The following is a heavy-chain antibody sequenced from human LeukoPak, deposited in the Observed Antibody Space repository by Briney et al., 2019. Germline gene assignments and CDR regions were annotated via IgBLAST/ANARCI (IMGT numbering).Heavy chain of an antibody. Sequence: GGSLRLSCGPSGFTFSSYAMHWVRQAPGKGLEWVAVISYDGSNKYYADSVKGRFTISRDNSKNTLYLQMNSLRAEDTAVYYCARTYSGSYLVYFDYWGQGTLVTVSS. CDR1: GFTFSSYA. CDR2: ISYDGSNK. D-gene: IGHD1-26*01. J-gene: IGHJ4*02. CDR3: ARTYSGSYLVYFDY. V-gene: IGHV3-30-3*01.